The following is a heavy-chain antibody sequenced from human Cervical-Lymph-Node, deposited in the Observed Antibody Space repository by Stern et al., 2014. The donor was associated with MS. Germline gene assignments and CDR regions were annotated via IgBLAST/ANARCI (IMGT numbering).Heavy chain of an antibody. CDR3: AREMGSVAVAGSPFDS. CDR2: VIPIFNTP. D-gene: IGHD6-19*01. V-gene: IGHV1-69*01. J-gene: IGHJ4*02. CDR1: GGTFSSNS. Sequence: QVQLVQSGAEVKKPGSSVKVSCKASGGTFSSNSISWVRQAPGQGLEWMVGVIPIFNTPHYAQRFQGRVTMTADESTSTAYMELSSLRSEDTAVYYCAREMGSVAVAGSPFDSWGQGTLVTVSS.